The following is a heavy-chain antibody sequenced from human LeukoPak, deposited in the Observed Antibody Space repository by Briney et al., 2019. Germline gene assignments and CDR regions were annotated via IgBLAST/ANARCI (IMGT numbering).Heavy chain of an antibody. CDR2: IYYSGST. CDR1: GGSISSSSYY. J-gene: IGHJ4*02. V-gene: IGHV4-39*01. D-gene: IGHD3-22*01. CDR3: ARHYYDSSGYLRNFDY. Sequence: PSETLSLTCTVSGGSISSSSYYWGWIRQPPGKGLEWIGSIYYSGSTNYNPSLKSRVTISVDTSKNQFSLKVSSVTAADTAVYYCARHYYDSSGYLRNFDYWGQGTLVTVSS.